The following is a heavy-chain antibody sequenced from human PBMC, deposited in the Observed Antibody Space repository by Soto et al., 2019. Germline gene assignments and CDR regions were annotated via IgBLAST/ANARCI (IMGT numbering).Heavy chain of an antibody. CDR1: GFTFSRYA. CDR2: INGSGDTT. Sequence: PLGSLRLSCTASGFTFSRYAMSWVRQAPGKGLQWFSTINGSGDTTYYGYSVKGRFTITRDNSKNTLYLQMNRLRDEDTAVYYCALLEQGVSNRYYYGLEVLGQGTTVIVSS. D-gene: IGHD3-3*01. CDR3: ALLEQGVSNRYYYGLEV. V-gene: IGHV3-23*01. J-gene: IGHJ6*01.